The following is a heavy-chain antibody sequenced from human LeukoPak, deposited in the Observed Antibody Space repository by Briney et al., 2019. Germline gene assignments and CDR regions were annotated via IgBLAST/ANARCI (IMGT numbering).Heavy chain of an antibody. CDR3: AREGYCSGGMCPVGY. V-gene: IGHV1-2*02. CDR1: GYTFTYYY. J-gene: IGHJ4*02. CDR2: INPNNGGT. Sequence: ASVKVSCKTSGYTFTYYYMHWVRQAPGQGLEWMGWINPNNGGTNYAQKLQGRVTMTRDTSISTAYMELTSLRSDDTAVYYCAREGYCSGGMCPVGYWGQGTLVTVSS. D-gene: IGHD2-15*01.